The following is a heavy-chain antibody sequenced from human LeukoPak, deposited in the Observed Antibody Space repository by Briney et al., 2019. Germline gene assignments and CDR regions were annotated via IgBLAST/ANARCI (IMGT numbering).Heavy chain of an antibody. D-gene: IGHD4-17*01. V-gene: IGHV3-53*01. J-gene: IGHJ6*02. CDR3: ARTTVTTAIGGFYNYYYGMDV. CDR1: GFTVSRNY. Sequence: GGSLRLSCAASGFTVSRNYMSWVRQAPGKGLEWVSVIYTGGSTYYADSVKGRFTISRDNAKNSLYLQMNSLRAEDTAVYYCARTTVTTAIGGFYNYYYGMDVWGQGTTVTVSS. CDR2: IYTGGST.